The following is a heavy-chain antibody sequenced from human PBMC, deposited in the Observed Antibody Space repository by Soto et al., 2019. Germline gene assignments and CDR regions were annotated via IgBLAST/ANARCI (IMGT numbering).Heavy chain of an antibody. CDR3: GKDCAGIAVAGIEY. J-gene: IGHJ4*02. V-gene: IGHV3-23*01. D-gene: IGHD6-19*01. Sequence: EVQLLESGGALVQPGGSLRLSWVGSGFRFSSYSMTWVRQAPGKGLVWVSAITGCGDRAYSADSVRGRFTISRDNSKNTLQLPMNSLRAEDTAVYYCGKDCAGIAVAGIEYWGQGTLVNVSS. CDR2: ITGCGDRA. CDR1: GFRFSSYS.